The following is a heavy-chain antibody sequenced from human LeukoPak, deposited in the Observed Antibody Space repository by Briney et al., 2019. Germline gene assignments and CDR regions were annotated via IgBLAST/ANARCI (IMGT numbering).Heavy chain of an antibody. CDR3: ATRTSSTSPAGFDY. D-gene: IGHD2-2*01. CDR1: GGSFSGYY. V-gene: IGHV4-34*01. Sequence: SETLSLTCAVYGGSFSGYYWSWIRQPPGKGLEWIGEINHSGSTNYNPSLKSRVTISVDTSKNQFSLKLSSVTAADTAVYYCATRTSSTSPAGFDYWGQGTLVTVSS. J-gene: IGHJ4*02. CDR2: INHSGST.